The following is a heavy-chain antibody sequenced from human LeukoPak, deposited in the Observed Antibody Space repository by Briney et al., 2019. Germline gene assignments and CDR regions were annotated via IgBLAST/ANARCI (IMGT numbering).Heavy chain of an antibody. CDR1: GYTFTGYY. CDR3: AREGSGSFD. D-gene: IGHD1-26*01. Sequence: ASVKVSCKAFGYTFTGYYMYWVRQAPGQGLEWMGWINPNSGGTNYAQKVQGRVTMTRDTSISTAYMELSRLTSGDTAVYYCAREGSGSFDWGQGTMVTVSS. J-gene: IGHJ3*01. CDR2: INPNSGGT. V-gene: IGHV1-2*02.